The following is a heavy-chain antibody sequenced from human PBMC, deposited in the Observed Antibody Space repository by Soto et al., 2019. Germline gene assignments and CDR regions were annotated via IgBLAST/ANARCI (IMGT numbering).Heavy chain of an antibody. Sequence: PSETLSLTCTVSGGSISSSSYYWGWIRQPPGKGLEWIGSIYYSGSTYYNQSLKSRVTISVDTSKNQFSLKLSSVTAADTALFYCARRGSGGRIYWYFDLWGRGSLVTVSS. CDR1: GGSISSSSYY. J-gene: IGHJ2*01. CDR3: ARRGSGGRIYWYFDL. CDR2: IYYSGST. V-gene: IGHV4-39*01. D-gene: IGHD6-19*01.